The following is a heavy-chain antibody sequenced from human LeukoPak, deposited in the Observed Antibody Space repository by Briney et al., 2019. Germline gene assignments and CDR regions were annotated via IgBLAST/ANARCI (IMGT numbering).Heavy chain of an antibody. CDR2: INSDGSST. CDR1: GFTFSSYW. V-gene: IGHV3-74*01. CDR3: AREGVYCSGGSCYFDY. Sequence: GGSLRLSCAASGFTFSSYWMHWVRQAPGKGLVWVSRINSDGSSTSYADSVKGRFTISRDNAKNTLYLQMNSLRAEDTAVYYCAREGVYCSGGSCYFDYWGQGTLVTVSS. D-gene: IGHD2-15*01. J-gene: IGHJ4*02.